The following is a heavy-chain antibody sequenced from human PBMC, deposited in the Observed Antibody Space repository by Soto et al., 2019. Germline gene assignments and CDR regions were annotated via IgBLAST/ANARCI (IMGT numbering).Heavy chain of an antibody. D-gene: IGHD6-19*01. CDR2: INLSGGST. CDR3: AIVESGYGSGWYRGAFDM. Sequence: QVQLVQSGAEVQKPGATVKGSCKASGYTFTSYYIHGVRQAPGQGLEWMGIINLSGGSTSYAQKGTGRGTMTRDKSTWTVYMALSSLRSEDTAVYYWAIVESGYGSGWYRGAFDMWGQGTKVIFSS. J-gene: IGHJ3*02. CDR1: GYTFTSYY. V-gene: IGHV1-46*01.